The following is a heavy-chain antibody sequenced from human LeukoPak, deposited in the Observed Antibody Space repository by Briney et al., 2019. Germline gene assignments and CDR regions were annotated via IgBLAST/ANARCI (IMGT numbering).Heavy chain of an antibody. D-gene: IGHD2-8*01. V-gene: IGHV4-59*12. J-gene: IGHJ4*02. CDR1: GGSISSYY. CDR3: ARDRCTNGVCYKSRGYDY. CDR2: IYYSGST. Sequence: SETLSLTCTVSGGSISSYYWSWIRQPPGKGLEWIGYIYYSGSTNYNPSLKSRVIISVDTSKNQFSLRLSSVTAADTAVYYCARDRCTNGVCYKSRGYDYWGQGTLVTVSS.